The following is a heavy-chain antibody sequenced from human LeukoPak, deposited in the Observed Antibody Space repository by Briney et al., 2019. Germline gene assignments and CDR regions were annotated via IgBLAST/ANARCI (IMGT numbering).Heavy chain of an antibody. D-gene: IGHD6-19*01. CDR1: GFTFSSYW. J-gene: IGHJ5*02. CDR2: IKQDGSEK. V-gene: IGHV3-7*01. Sequence: GGSLRLSCAASGFTFSSYWMSWVSQAPGKGLEWVVNIKQDGSEKYYVDSVKGRFTISRDNAKNSLYLQMNSLRAEDTAVYYCARDWLAKIAVAGNFDPWGQGTLVTVSS. CDR3: ARDWLAKIAVAGNFDP.